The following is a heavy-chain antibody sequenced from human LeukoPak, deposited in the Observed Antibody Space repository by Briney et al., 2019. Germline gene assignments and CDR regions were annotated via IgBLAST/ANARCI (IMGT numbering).Heavy chain of an antibody. CDR1: GFTVSSNY. D-gene: IGHD5-24*01. Sequence: GGSLRLSCAASGFTVSSNYMSWVRQAPGKGLEWVSVIYSGGSTYSADSVKGRFTISRHNSKNTLYLQMNSLRAEDTAVYYCARELRDGYNLYYFDYWGQGTLVTVSS. CDR3: ARELRDGYNLYYFDY. V-gene: IGHV3-53*04. J-gene: IGHJ4*02. CDR2: IYSGGST.